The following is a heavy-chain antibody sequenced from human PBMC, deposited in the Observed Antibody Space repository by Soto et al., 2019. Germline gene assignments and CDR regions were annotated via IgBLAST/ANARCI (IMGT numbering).Heavy chain of an antibody. CDR3: ARGVLRFLEWQTYYMDV. CDR2: IYYSGST. D-gene: IGHD3-3*01. CDR1: GGSISSYY. V-gene: IGHV4-59*01. J-gene: IGHJ6*03. Sequence: SETLSLTCTVSGGSISSYYWSWIRQPPGKGLDWIGYIYYSGSTNYNPSLKSRVTISVDTSKNQFSLKLSSVTAADTAVYYCARGVLRFLEWQTYYMDVWGKGTTVTVSS.